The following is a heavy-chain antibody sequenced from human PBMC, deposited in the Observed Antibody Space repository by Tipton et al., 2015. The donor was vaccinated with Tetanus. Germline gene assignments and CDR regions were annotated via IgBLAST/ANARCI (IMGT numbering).Heavy chain of an antibody. V-gene: IGHV1-18*01. CDR1: GYTFTGYD. D-gene: IGHD1-26*01. Sequence: QSGAEVKRPGASVKVSCKSSGYTFTGYDVSWVRQAPGQGLQWMGWINTHNGDTNYAQRFEGRVTMTTDTSTSTACMELRGLRSDDTAVYFCVRDKVGGITGFDHWGQGTLVTVSS. CDR3: VRDKVGGITGFDH. CDR2: INTHNGDT. J-gene: IGHJ4*02.